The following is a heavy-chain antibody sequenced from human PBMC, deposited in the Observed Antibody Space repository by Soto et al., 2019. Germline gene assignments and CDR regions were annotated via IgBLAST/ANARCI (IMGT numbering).Heavy chain of an antibody. J-gene: IGHJ6*02. D-gene: IGHD5-18*01. CDR1: GGTFSSYA. CDR2: IIPIFGTA. CDR3: ARDLGQADTAMPPPYYYYGMDV. V-gene: IGHV1-69*13. Sequence: SVKVSCKASGGTFSSYAISWVRQAPGQGLEWMGGIIPIFGTANYAQKFQGRVTITADESTSTAYMELSSLRSEDTAVYYCARDLGQADTAMPPPYYYYGMDVWGQGTTVTVSS.